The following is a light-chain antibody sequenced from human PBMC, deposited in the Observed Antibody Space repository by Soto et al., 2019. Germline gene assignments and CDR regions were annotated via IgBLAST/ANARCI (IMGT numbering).Light chain of an antibody. CDR2: DAS. J-gene: IGKJ5*01. CDR1: QSVSSY. Sequence: EIVLTQSPATLSLSPGERATLSCRASQSVSSYLAWYQQKPGQAPRLLIYDASNRATGIPARFSGSGSGTEFTLTISSLQSEDFAVYYCQQYNNWPPSIIFGQGTRLEI. V-gene: IGKV3-11*01. CDR3: QQYNNWPPSII.